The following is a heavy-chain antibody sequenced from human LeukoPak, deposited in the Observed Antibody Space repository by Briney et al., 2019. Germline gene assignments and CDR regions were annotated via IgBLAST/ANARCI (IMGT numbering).Heavy chain of an antibody. Sequence: GGSLRLSCAASGFTFTTYMMNWVRQTPGKGLEWVSYISSNGGAIYYADSVKGRFTISRDNAQTSLYLQMNNLRAEDTAVYYCVRELAYWGQGALVTVSS. V-gene: IGHV3-48*01. J-gene: IGHJ4*02. CDR2: ISSNGGAI. CDR1: GFTFTTYM. CDR3: VRELAY.